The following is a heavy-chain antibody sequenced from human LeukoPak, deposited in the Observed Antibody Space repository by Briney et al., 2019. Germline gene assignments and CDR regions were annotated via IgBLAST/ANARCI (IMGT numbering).Heavy chain of an antibody. CDR1: GFTFSSYS. V-gene: IGHV3-48*04. Sequence: TGGSLRLSCAASGFTFSSYSMNWVRQAPGRGLEWVSYISSSGSTIYYADSVKGRFTISRDNAKNSLYLQMNSLRAEDTAVYYCARVDDSSGYYHHYYYYMDVWGKGTTVTVSS. CDR3: ARVDDSSGYYHHYYYYMDV. CDR2: ISSSGSTI. D-gene: IGHD3-22*01. J-gene: IGHJ6*03.